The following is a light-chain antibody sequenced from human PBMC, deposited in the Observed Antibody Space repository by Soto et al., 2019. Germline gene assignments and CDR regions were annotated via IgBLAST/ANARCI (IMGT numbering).Light chain of an antibody. V-gene: IGKV3-15*01. Sequence: EIVMTQSPATLSVSPGERATLSCRASQSVSSNLAWYQQKPGQAPRLLIYGASTRATGIPARFSGSGSGTEFTLTISSLQSEDFEVYYCQQYNNWPRTFGQATKVEIK. J-gene: IGKJ1*01. CDR1: QSVSSN. CDR2: GAS. CDR3: QQYNNWPRT.